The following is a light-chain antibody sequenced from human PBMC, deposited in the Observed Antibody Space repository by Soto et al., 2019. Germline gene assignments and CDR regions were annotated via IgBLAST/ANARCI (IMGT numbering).Light chain of an antibody. V-gene: IGKV1-17*03. CDR3: LQHNSYPLT. Sequence: DIQMTQSPFAMSASVGDRVTITCRASQDINNYLVWFQQKPGTVPKRLIYAASSLQSGVPSRFSGSRSGTEFTLTISSLQPEDCATDYCLQHNSYPLTFGGGTKVEIK. CDR2: AAS. CDR1: QDINNY. J-gene: IGKJ4*01.